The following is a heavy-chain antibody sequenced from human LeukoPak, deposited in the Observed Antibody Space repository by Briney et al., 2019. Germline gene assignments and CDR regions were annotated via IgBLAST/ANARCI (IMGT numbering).Heavy chain of an antibody. V-gene: IGHV4-38-2*01. CDR1: NYSITSGFY. CDR2: IYHSGNT. CDR3: AASPNLDRHDF. D-gene: IGHD1-14*01. J-gene: IGHJ4*02. Sequence: SETLSPTCAVSNYSITSGFYWGWIRQPPGKGLEWIASIYHSGNTYYNPSLQSRVTISVDTSSDRFSLILNSVTAADTALYYCAASPNLDRHDFWGQGTLVTVSS.